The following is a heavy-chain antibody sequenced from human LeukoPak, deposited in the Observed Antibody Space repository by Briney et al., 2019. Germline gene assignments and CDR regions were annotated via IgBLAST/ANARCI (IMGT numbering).Heavy chain of an antibody. CDR3: ARRFGWDSFDY. J-gene: IGHJ4*02. D-gene: IGHD1-26*01. CDR1: GGSISSFH. CDR2: IYYSGST. V-gene: IGHV4-59*08. Sequence: SETLSLTCTVSGGSISSFHWSWIRQPPGKGLECIGYIYYSGSTNYNPSLKSRVTISVDTPKNQFSLRLNSVTAADTAVYYCARRFGWDSFDYWGQGTLVTVSS.